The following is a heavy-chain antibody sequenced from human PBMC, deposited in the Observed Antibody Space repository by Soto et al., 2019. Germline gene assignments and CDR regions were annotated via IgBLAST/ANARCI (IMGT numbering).Heavy chain of an antibody. J-gene: IGHJ4*02. CDR1: GFSLATDGVG. Sequence: SGPTLVNPTQTLTLTCAFSGFSLATDGVGVSWIRQSPGEALEWLALIYWSGDKRYSPSLKSRLTITKVTSGNQVVLIMTNLDPMDTATYYCVHETRWLQMDSWGQGIPVTVSS. CDR3: VHETRWLQMDS. CDR2: IYWSGDK. V-gene: IGHV2-5*01. D-gene: IGHD5-12*01.